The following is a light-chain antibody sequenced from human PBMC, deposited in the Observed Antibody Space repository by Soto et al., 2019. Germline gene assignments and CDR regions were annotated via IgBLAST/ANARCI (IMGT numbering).Light chain of an antibody. CDR3: QQNYDFPYT. CDR1: PSIGSY. V-gene: IGKV1-39*01. Sequence: HLTQAPSLLSASVGDRVTITCRASPSIGSYLNWYQHKPGEAPKLLIFAADTLKSRVPSRFSGSGFNKEFTLTVTSLQPEDFATYYCQQNYDFPYTFGLGTRVEIK. CDR2: AAD. J-gene: IGKJ2*01.